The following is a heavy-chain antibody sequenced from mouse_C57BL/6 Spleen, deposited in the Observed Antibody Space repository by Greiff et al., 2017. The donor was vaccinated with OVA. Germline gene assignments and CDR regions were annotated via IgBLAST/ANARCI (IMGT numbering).Heavy chain of an antibody. V-gene: IGHV1-81*01. CDR3: ASTTVVATHGD. CDR2: IYPRCGYT. J-gene: IGHJ2*01. CDR1: GYTFTSYG. D-gene: IGHD1-1*01. Sequence: VQLQQSGAELARPGASVKLSCKASGYTFTSYGISWVKQRTGQGLEWIGEIYPRCGYTYYNEKFKGKATLTADKSSSTAYMELRSLTSEDSAVYFCASTTVVATHGDWGQGTTLTVSS.